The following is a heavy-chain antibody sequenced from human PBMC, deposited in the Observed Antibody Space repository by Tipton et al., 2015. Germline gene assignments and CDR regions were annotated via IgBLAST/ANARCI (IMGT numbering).Heavy chain of an antibody. CDR1: GFSLTTNRVG. Sequence: LVQPTQTLTLTCTFSGFSLTTNRVGVGWIRQPPGKTLEWLALIYGDDNKRYSPSLQTRLTVTKDTSKNQVVLTMTNMDPVDTATYYCAHRRGLGLLDSWGPGTLVTVSS. CDR3: AHRRGLGLLDS. D-gene: IGHD3/OR15-3a*01. J-gene: IGHJ4*02. V-gene: IGHV2-5*02. CDR2: IYGDDNK.